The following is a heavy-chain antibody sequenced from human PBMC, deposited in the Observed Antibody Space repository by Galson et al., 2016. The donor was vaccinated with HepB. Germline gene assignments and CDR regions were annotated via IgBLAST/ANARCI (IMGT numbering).Heavy chain of an antibody. V-gene: IGHV3-30*03. Sequence: LRLSCAASGFTFSTYGMHWVRQAPGKGLEWVAVISQDENKKYYAGSVKGRFTISRDNSKSTLSLQMNSLRVEDTAVYYCARDLVGAAAGHYYYGMDVWGQGTTATV. J-gene: IGHJ6*02. D-gene: IGHD6-25*01. CDR1: GFTFSTYG. CDR3: ARDLVGAAAGHYYYGMDV. CDR2: ISQDENKK.